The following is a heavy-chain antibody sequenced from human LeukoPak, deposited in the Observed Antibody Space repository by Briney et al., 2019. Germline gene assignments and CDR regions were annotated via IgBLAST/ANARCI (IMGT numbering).Heavy chain of an antibody. CDR1: GFTFDDYG. Sequence: GGSLRLSCAASGFTFDDYGMSWVRHAPGKGLEWVSGINWNGGSTGYADSVKGRFTISRDNAKNSLYLQMNSLRAEDTALYHCARRITIFGVVSKYYYYGMDVWGQGTTVTVSS. CDR3: ARRITIFGVVSKYYYYGMDV. D-gene: IGHD3-3*01. CDR2: INWNGGST. V-gene: IGHV3-20*01. J-gene: IGHJ6*02.